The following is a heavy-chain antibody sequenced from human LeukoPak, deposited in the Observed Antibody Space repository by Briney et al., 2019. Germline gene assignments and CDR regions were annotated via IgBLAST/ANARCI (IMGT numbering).Heavy chain of an antibody. CDR1: GFTFSSYG. CDR3: AKTRARDYHILTA. J-gene: IGHJ4*02. Sequence: GGSLRLSCAASGFTFSSYGMHWVRQAPGKGLEWVAFIRYDGSNKYYADSVKGRFTISRDNSKNTLYLQMTSLRAEDPAVYYCAKTRARDYHILTAWGQGTLVTVSS. V-gene: IGHV3-30*02. CDR2: IRYDGSNK. D-gene: IGHD3-9*01.